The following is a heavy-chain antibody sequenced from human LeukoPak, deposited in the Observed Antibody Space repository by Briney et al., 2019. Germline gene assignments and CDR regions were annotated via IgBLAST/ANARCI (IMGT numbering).Heavy chain of an antibody. CDR2: ISSNGGST. D-gene: IGHD1-26*01. CDR3: AKGTRYSGSPSDY. V-gene: IGHV3-64*04. Sequence: GGSLRLSCSASGFTFSSYAMHWVRQAPGKGLEYVSAISSNGGSTYYADSVKGRFTISRDNSKNTLYLQMNGLSAEDTAVYYCAKGTRYSGSPSDYWGQGTLVTVSS. CDR1: GFTFSSYA. J-gene: IGHJ4*02.